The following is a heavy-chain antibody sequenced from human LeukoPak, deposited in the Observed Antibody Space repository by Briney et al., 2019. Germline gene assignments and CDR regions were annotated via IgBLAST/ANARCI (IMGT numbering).Heavy chain of an antibody. CDR2: IYYSGST. J-gene: IGHJ6*03. CDR3: ARRYCSGGSCYPYYMDV. Sequence: PSETLSLTCTVSGGSISSGGYYWSWIRQPPGKGLEWIGYIYYSGSTNYNPSLKSRVTISVDTSKNQFSLKLSSMTAADTAVYYCARRYCSGGSCYPYYMDVWGKGTTVTVSS. D-gene: IGHD2-15*01. CDR1: GGSISSGGYY. V-gene: IGHV4-61*08.